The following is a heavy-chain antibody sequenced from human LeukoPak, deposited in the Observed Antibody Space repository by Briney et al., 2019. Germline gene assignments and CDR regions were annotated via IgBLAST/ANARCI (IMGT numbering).Heavy chain of an antibody. V-gene: IGHV3-23*01. CDR1: GFTFSSYA. D-gene: IGHD3-10*01. CDR3: AKGVFGSRSTSFADS. J-gene: IGHJ4*02. CDR2: ISNSGGRT. Sequence: GGSLRLSCAASGFTFSSYAMSWVRQAPGKGLEWVSSISNSGGRTFYTDPVKGRFTISRDNSKNTLYLQMNNIRAEDTATYYCAKGVFGSRSTSFADSWGQGALVTVSS.